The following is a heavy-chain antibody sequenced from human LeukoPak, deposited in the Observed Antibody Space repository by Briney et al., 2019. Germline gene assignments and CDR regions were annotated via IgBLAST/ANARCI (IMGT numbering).Heavy chain of an antibody. V-gene: IGHV3-33*08. CDR2: IWYGGSNK. D-gene: IGHD6-6*01. CDR1: GFTFSSYS. Sequence: GGSLRLSCAASGFTFSSYSMHWVRQAPGKGLEWVAVIWYGGSNKYYADSVKGRFTISRDNSKNTLYLQMNSLRAEDTAVYYCASALVDYFDYWGQGTLVTVSS. J-gene: IGHJ4*02. CDR3: ASALVDYFDY.